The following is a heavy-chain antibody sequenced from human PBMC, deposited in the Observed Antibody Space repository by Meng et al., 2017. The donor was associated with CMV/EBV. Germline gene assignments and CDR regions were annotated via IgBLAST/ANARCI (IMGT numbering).Heavy chain of an antibody. D-gene: IGHD2-15*01. CDR1: GGSFSGYY. CDR2: INHSGST. Sequence: QVPLQQGGAGLLKPSETLSLTCAVYGGSFSGYYWSWIRQPPGKGLEWIGEINHSGSTNYNPSLKSRVTISVDTSKNQFSLKLSSVTAADTAVYYCASSLTYPDYWGQGTLVTVSS. J-gene: IGHJ4*02. V-gene: IGHV4-34*01. CDR3: ASSLTYPDY.